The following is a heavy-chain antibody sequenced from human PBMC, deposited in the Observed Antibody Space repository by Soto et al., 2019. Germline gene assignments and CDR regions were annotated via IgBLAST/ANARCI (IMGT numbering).Heavy chain of an antibody. CDR3: ARALYYDSSGYYYRYFDY. D-gene: IGHD3-22*01. CDR2: IIPIFGTA. Sequence: GASVKVSCKASGGTFSSYAISWVRQAPGQGLEWMGGIIPIFGTANYAQKFQGRVTITADESTSTAYMELSSLRSEDTAVYYCARALYYDSSGYYYRYFDYWGQGTLVTVPS. J-gene: IGHJ4*02. CDR1: GGTFSSYA. V-gene: IGHV1-69*13.